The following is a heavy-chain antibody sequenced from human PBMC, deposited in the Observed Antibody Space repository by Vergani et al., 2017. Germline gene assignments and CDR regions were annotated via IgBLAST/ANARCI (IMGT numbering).Heavy chain of an antibody. V-gene: IGHV4-39*01. CDR2: IYNSGNG. CDR3: ASGKYYSDSTSHFRGRYFDV. J-gene: IGHJ2*01. CDR1: GDSIISSSYY. Sequence: QMQLQESGPGLVKASETLSLTCTVSGDSIISSSYYWGWIRQPPGKGLEWIGSIYNSGNGDSSSSLKSRVTISADTSKNRFSLRLTSVTDADTAVYYCASGKYYSDSTSHFRGRYFDVWGRGTLVTVPS. D-gene: IGHD3-16*01.